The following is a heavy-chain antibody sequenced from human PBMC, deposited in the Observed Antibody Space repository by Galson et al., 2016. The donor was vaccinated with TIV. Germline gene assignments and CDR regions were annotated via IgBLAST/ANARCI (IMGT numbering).Heavy chain of an antibody. V-gene: IGHV1-8*01. CDR2: MSPANGNT. CDR1: GYTFTSFD. Sequence: SVKVSCKASGYTFTSFDISWIRQAPGQGLEWMGWMSPANGNTGYAQKFRGRITMTRHPSTTTVYMELSGLTSEDTAVYYCARGHYYDTSGYLFDCWGQGTLVTVSS. J-gene: IGHJ4*02. CDR3: ARGHYYDTSGYLFDC. D-gene: IGHD3-22*01.